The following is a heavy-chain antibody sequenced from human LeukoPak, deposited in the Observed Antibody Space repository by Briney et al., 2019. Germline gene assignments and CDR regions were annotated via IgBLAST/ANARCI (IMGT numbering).Heavy chain of an antibody. CDR2: IASSTNYI. CDR3: AKDLARYMVRGVGAFDV. Sequence: GGSLRLSCAASGFPLSGYSMNWVRQAPGKGLEWVSSIASSTNYIYYADSVKGRFTISSDSARNSLYLQMNSLRAEDTAVYYCAKDLARYMVRGVGAFDVWGQGTMVTVSS. D-gene: IGHD3-10*01. V-gene: IGHV3-21*01. J-gene: IGHJ3*01. CDR1: GFPLSGYS.